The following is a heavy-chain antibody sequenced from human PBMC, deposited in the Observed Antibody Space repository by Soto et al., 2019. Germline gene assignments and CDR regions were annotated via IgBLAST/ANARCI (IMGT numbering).Heavy chain of an antibody. CDR2: IYYSGST. J-gene: IGHJ5*02. V-gene: IGHV4-59*01. Sequence: PSETQSLTSPLPARSISSYYWSWIRQPPGKGLEWIGFIYYSGSTNYNPALKRHVTMSVETSKNQFSLKLGSVTAADTAVYYCARTSDYYDSSELNWFDPWGQGTLVTVSS. CDR3: ARTSDYYDSSELNWFDP. CDR1: ARSISSYY. D-gene: IGHD3-22*01.